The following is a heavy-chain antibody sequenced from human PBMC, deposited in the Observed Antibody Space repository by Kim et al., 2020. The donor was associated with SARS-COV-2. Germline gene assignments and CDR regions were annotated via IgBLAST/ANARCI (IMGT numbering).Heavy chain of an antibody. CDR1: GGSFSGYY. CDR2: INHSGNT. CDR3: ARGIAAAGHFDY. D-gene: IGHD6-13*01. Sequence: SETLSLTCAVYGGSFSGYYWSWIRQPPGKGLEWIGEINHSGNTNYNPSLKSRVTISVDTSKNQFSLKLSSVTAADTAVYYCARGIAAAGHFDYWGQGTLV. J-gene: IGHJ4*02. V-gene: IGHV4-34*01.